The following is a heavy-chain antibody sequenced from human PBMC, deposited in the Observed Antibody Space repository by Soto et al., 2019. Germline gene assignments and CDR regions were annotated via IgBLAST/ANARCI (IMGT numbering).Heavy chain of an antibody. J-gene: IGHJ6*03. CDR3: TKDTFGGYDFYYYYYMDV. V-gene: IGHV3-30*18. CDR2: ILYDGSNK. Sequence: QVQLVESGGGVVQPGRSLRLSCAASGFTFNTYDMHWVRQAPGKGLEWVALILYDGSNKYYADSVKGRFTISRDNSKNTLSLQMHSLRAEDTAVYYCTKDTFGGYDFYYYYYMDVWGKGTTVTVSS. CDR1: GFTFNTYD. D-gene: IGHD5-12*01.